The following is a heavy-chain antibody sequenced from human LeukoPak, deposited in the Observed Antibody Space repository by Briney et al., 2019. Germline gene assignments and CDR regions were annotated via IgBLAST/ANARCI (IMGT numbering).Heavy chain of an antibody. V-gene: IGHV4-38-2*02. D-gene: IGHD3-22*01. Sequence: SETLSLTCTVSGYSISSGYYWGWIRQPPGKGLEWIGSIYHSGSTYYNPSLKSRVTISVDTSKNQFSLKLSSVTAADTAVYYCARTFYYDSSRFDIWGQGTMVTVSS. CDR1: GYSISSGYY. CDR3: ARTFYYDSSRFDI. CDR2: IYHSGST. J-gene: IGHJ3*02.